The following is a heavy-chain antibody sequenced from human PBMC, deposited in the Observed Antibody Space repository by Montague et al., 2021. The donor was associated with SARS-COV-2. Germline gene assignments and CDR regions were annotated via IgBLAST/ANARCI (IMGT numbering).Heavy chain of an antibody. V-gene: IGHV6-1*01. CDR1: GDSVSSNSAA. Sequence: CAISGDSVSSNSAAWNWIRQSPSRGLEWLGRTYYRSKWYNDYAVSVKSRITINPDTSKNQLSLQLNSVTPEDTAVYYCARDDPYCTNGVCYTGNWFDPWGQGTLVTVSS. CDR3: ARDDPYCTNGVCYTGNWFDP. D-gene: IGHD2-8*01. J-gene: IGHJ5*02. CDR2: TYYRSKWYN.